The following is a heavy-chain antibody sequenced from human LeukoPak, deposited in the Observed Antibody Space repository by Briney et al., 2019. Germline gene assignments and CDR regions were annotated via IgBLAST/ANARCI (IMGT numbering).Heavy chain of an antibody. V-gene: IGHV3-30*18. CDR2: ISYDGSNK. CDR1: GFTFSSYW. D-gene: IGHD3-9*01. Sequence: GGSLRLSCAASGFTFSSYWMSWVRQAPGKGLEWVALISYDGSNKYYADSVKGRFTISRDNSKNTLYLQMNSLRAEDTAVYYCAKDDYDILTGYKYFDYWGQGTLVTVSS. J-gene: IGHJ4*02. CDR3: AKDDYDILTGYKYFDY.